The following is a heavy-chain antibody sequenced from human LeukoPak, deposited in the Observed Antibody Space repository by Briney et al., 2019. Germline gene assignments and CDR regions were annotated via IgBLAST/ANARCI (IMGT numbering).Heavy chain of an antibody. CDR2: INTNTGNP. CDR3: ARPPYYDFWNGYYPDY. CDR1: GYTFTSYA. J-gene: IGHJ4*02. V-gene: IGHV7-4-1*02. D-gene: IGHD3-3*01. Sequence: ASVKVSCKASGYTFTSYAVNWVRQAPGQGLEWMGWINTNTGNPTYAQGFTGRFVFSLDTSVSTAYLQISSLKAEDTAVYYCARPPYYDFWNGYYPDYWGQGTLVTVSS.